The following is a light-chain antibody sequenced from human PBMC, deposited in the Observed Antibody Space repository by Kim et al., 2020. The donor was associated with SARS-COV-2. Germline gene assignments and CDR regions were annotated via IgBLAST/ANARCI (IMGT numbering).Light chain of an antibody. CDR1: ALSKQY. CDR3: QSADTSGTSVL. J-gene: IGLJ2*01. Sequence: PPSFSVSPGQTATITCSGDALSKQYSYWYQQKPGQAPVLTIYQDVERPSGIPERFSGSTSGTTVTLTIIAVQAEDEADYYCQSADTSGTSVLFGGGTRLTVL. CDR2: QDV. V-gene: IGLV3-25*03.